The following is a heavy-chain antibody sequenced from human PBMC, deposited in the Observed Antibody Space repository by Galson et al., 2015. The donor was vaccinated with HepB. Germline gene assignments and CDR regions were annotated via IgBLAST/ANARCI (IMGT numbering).Heavy chain of an antibody. CDR2: LNQGGSDK. J-gene: IGHJ4*02. CDR3: ARDSGVSLEDH. D-gene: IGHD3-3*01. V-gene: IGHV3-7*05. CDR1: GFAFSSSW. Sequence: SLRLSCAASGFAFSSSWMSWVRQAPGKGLEWVANLNQGGSDKYHADSVKGRFTISRDNAKNSLYLQMNSLRDEDTAVYYRARDSGVSLEDHWGQGTLVTVSS.